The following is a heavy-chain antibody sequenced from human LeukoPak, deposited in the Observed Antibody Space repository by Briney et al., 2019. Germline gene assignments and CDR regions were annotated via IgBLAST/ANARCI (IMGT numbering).Heavy chain of an antibody. Sequence: ASVKVSCKASGYTFTSYDINWVRQATGQGLEWMGWMNPNSGNTGYAQKFQGRVTMTRNTFISTAYMELSSLRSDDTAEYYCSRSGPGSCSGGSCYSNYWGQGTLVTVSS. J-gene: IGHJ4*02. CDR3: SRSGPGSCSGGSCYSNY. D-gene: IGHD2-15*01. V-gene: IGHV1-8*01. CDR1: GYTFTSYD. CDR2: MNPNSGNT.